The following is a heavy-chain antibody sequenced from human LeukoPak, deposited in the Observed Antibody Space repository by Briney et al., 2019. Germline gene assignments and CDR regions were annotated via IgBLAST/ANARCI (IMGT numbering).Heavy chain of an antibody. CDR1: GDSISSYY. CDR2: IYYSGNT. D-gene: IGHD6-6*01. Sequence: SETLSLTCIVSGDSISSYYWSWIRQPPGKELEWIGYIYYSGNTNYNSSLKSRVTISVDTSKNQFSLNLTSVTAADTAVYYCARGYGSSGCYFDSWGQGALVTVSS. J-gene: IGHJ4*02. CDR3: ARGYGSSGCYFDS. V-gene: IGHV4-59*01.